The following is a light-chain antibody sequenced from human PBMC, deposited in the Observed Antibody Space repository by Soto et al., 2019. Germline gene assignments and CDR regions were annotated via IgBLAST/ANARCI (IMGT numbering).Light chain of an antibody. Sequence: DIVMTQSPLSLPVTPGEPASISCRSSQSLLHSNGYNYLDWYLQKPGQSPQLLIYLGSNRASGVPDRFSGSGSGTDFTLKISRVEAEDVGVYYCMQALQTLWTFGQGIKVEIK. CDR3: MQALQTLWT. CDR1: QSLLHSNGYNY. J-gene: IGKJ1*01. V-gene: IGKV2-28*01. CDR2: LGS.